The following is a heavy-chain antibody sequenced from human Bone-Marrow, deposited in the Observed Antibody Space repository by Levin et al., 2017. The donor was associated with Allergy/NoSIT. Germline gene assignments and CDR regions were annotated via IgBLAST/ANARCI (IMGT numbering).Heavy chain of an antibody. V-gene: IGHV3-53*01. J-gene: IGHJ4*02. CDR2: IYSDGAI. D-gene: IGHD3-16*01. CDR3: AGGPRRSY. CDR1: GFTVSNNY. Sequence: GASVKVSCAVSGFTVSNNYMSWIRQAPGKGLEWVSLIYSDGAIDYADSVRGRFTISRDNSKNTLFLQMNSLTGDDTAVYYCAGGPRRSYWGQGTLVTVSS.